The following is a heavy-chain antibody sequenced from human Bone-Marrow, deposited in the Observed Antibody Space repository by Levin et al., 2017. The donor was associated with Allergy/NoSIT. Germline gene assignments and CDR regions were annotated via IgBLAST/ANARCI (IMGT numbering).Heavy chain of an antibody. J-gene: IGHJ4*02. CDR3: ARVGPALGATIDY. CDR2: IGSSGTII. CDR1: GFRFSYHE. V-gene: IGHV3-48*03. Sequence: GESLKISCAASGFRFSYHEMNWVRQAPGKGLEWVSYIGSSGTIIYYANSVKGRFTVSRDNAKNSLFLQMNSLTAEDTAVYYCARVGPALGATIDYWGQGILVTVSS. D-gene: IGHD1-26*01.